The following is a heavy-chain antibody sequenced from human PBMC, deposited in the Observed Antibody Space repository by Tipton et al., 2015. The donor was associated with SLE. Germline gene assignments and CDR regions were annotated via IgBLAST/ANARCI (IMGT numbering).Heavy chain of an antibody. J-gene: IGHJ4*02. D-gene: IGHD4-11*01. Sequence: TLSLTCTVSGISIISGTDYWTWIRQPAGKGLEWIGRIASNGFANYNRSLESRVTFSIDTSKNQFSLTLSSVTAADTAVYYCARGGYSNAFDYCGQGTLVTVSS. CDR2: IASNGFA. CDR3: ARGGYSNAFDY. CDR1: GISIISGTDY. V-gene: IGHV4-61*02.